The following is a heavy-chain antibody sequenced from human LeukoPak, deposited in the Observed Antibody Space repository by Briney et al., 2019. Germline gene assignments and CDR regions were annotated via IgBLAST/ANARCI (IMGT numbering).Heavy chain of an antibody. CDR3: ARSVVTLYWYFDL. CDR1: GGSITGYY. V-gene: IGHV4-59*01. J-gene: IGHJ2*01. D-gene: IGHD4-23*01. CDR2: IYYSGST. Sequence: SETLSLTCTVSGGSITGYYYNWIRQPPGKGLEWIGYIYYSGSTNYNPSLKSRVTISLDTSKNQFSLKLSSVTTADTAVYYCARSVVTLYWYFDLWGRGTLVTVSS.